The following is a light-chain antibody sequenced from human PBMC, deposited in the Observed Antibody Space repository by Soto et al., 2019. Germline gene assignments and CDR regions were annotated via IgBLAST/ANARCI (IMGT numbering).Light chain of an antibody. CDR3: QSFDRSLSGVV. J-gene: IGLJ2*01. CDR2: SNT. CDR1: SSNIGAGYD. Sequence: QSALTQPPSVSGALGQRVTISCTGSSSNIGAGYDVQWYQQLPGTAPKLLIHSNTNRPSGVPDRFSASKSGTSASLAITGLQAEYEADYHCQSFDRSLSGVVFGGGTKLTVL. V-gene: IGLV1-40*01.